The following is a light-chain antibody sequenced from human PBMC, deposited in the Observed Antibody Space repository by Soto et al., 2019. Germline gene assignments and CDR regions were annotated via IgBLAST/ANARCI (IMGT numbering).Light chain of an antibody. J-gene: IGKJ1*01. V-gene: IGKV3-20*01. Sequence: EIVLTQSPGTLSLSPGERATLSCRASQSVTSTYLAWYQQTPGQAPWLLIYGTSNRATGVPDRFSGSGSGTDFTLNISGLEPEDFAVYYCQQSESSPRTFGQGTKVEIK. CDR2: GTS. CDR3: QQSESSPRT. CDR1: QSVTSTY.